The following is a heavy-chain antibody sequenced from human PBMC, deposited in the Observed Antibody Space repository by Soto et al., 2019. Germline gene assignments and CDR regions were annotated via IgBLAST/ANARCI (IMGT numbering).Heavy chain of an antibody. CDR1: GFTFSSYA. J-gene: IGHJ4*02. CDR3: AKSGAYGSGSYYYEPYDY. D-gene: IGHD3-10*01. Sequence: GGSLRLSCAASGFTFSSYAMSWVRQAPGKWLEWVSAISGSGGSTYYADSVKGRFTISRDNSKNTLYLQMNSLRAEDTAVYYCAKSGAYGSGSYYYEPYDYWGQGTLVTVSS. V-gene: IGHV3-23*01. CDR2: ISGSGGST.